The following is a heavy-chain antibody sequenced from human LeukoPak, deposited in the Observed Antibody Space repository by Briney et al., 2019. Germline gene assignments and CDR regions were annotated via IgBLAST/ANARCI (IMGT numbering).Heavy chain of an antibody. D-gene: IGHD6-19*01. CDR1: CGSFSGYY. V-gene: IGHV4-34*01. Sequence: PSETLSLTCAVYCGSFSGYYWCWIRQPPGKGLEWIGEINHSGSTNYNPSLKSRVTISVDTSKNQFSLKLSSVTAADTAVYYCATYSSNLYYFDYWAREPWSPSPQ. CDR2: INHSGST. CDR3: ATYSSNLYYFDY. J-gene: IGHJ4*02.